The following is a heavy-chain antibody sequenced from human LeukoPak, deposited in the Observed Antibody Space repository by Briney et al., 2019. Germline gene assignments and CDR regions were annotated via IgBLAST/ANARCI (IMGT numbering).Heavy chain of an antibody. J-gene: IGHJ3*02. Sequence: PGGSLRLSCAASGFTFSNYGMNWVRQAPGKGLEWVSGITGNGGTTYYADSVKGQFTISRDNAKNSLYLQMNSLRAEDTALYYCARDPEYGDAPGDAFDIWGQGTMVTVSS. CDR3: ARDPEYGDAPGDAFDI. V-gene: IGHV3-23*01. D-gene: IGHD4-17*01. CDR2: ITGNGGTT. CDR1: GFTFSNYG.